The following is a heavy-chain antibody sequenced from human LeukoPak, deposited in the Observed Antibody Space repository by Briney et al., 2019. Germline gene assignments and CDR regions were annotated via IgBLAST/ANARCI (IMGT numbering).Heavy chain of an antibody. J-gene: IGHJ6*02. CDR1: GGTFSRYA. Sequence: SVKVSCKASGGTFSRYAISWVRQAPGQGLEWMDGIIPIFGTANYAQKFQGRVTITADESTSTAYMELSSLRSEDTAVYYCARVPLWGQHMGYYAMDVWGQGTTVTVSS. V-gene: IGHV1-69*13. D-gene: IGHD1-26*01. CDR3: ARVPLWGQHMGYYAMDV. CDR2: IIPIFGTA.